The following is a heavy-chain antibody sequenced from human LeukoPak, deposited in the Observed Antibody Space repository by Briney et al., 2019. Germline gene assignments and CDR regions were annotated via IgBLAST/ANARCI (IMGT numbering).Heavy chain of an antibody. CDR1: GFSFADSW. D-gene: IGHD3-10*01. CDR3: ARVSGLGMNEYYQH. J-gene: IGHJ1*01. Sequence: PGGSLRLSCAASGFSFADSWMHWVRQAPGKGLVWVSRINNDGSDTRYADSVRGRFTISRDNAKNTLYLLMNSLRAEDTAVYYCARVSGLGMNEYYQHWGQGTLVTVPS. V-gene: IGHV3-74*01. CDR2: INNDGSDT.